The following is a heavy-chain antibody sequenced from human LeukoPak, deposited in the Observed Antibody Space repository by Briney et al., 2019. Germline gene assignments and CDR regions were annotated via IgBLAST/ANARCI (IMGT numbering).Heavy chain of an antibody. J-gene: IGHJ4*02. D-gene: IGHD3-22*01. Sequence: GGPLRLSCAASGFTFSSYGMNWVRQAPGKGQEWVSFISLSSDPIYYADSVKGRFAVSRDNAKNSLFLQMSSLRDEDTAVYYCARVPNSGGYYPSDYWGQGTLVTVSS. CDR3: ARVPNSGGYYPSDY. V-gene: IGHV3-48*02. CDR1: GFTFSSYG. CDR2: ISLSSDPI.